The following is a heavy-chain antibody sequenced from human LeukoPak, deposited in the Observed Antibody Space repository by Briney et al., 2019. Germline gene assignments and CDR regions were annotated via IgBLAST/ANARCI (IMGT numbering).Heavy chain of an antibody. J-gene: IGHJ4*02. CDR2: IKQDGSEK. CDR3: ARTYDSGNYYDY. V-gene: IGHV3-7*04. Sequence: GGSLRLSCAASGFTFSSYWMSWVRQAPGIGLEWVANIKQDGSEKYYADSVKGRFTVSRDNAKKSLYLQMNSLRAEDTAVYFCARTYDSGNYYDYWGQGTLVTVSS. D-gene: IGHD3-10*01. CDR1: GFTFSSYW.